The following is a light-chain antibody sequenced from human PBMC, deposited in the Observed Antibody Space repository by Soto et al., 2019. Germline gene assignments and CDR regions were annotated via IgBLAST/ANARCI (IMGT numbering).Light chain of an antibody. CDR2: DVS. CDR1: SSDVGGYNY. J-gene: IGLJ1*01. CDR3: SSYTSSSTPYV. V-gene: IGLV2-14*01. Sequence: QFVLTQPASVSGSPGQSITISCPGTSSDVGGYNYVSWYQQHPGKAPKLMIYDVSNRPSGVSNRFSGSKSGNTASLTISGLQAEDEADYYCSSYTSSSTPYVFGTGTKVTVL.